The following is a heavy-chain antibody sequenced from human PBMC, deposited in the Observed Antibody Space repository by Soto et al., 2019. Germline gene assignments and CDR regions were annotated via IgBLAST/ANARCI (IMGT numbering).Heavy chain of an antibody. CDR1: GYSFTDYY. CDR2: IKLSGGGST. V-gene: IGHV1-46*03. CDR3: SRESPHTFFFDY. D-gene: IGHD3-16*01. J-gene: IGHJ4*02. Sequence: QVQVEQSGAEVKEPGASVKVSCKASGYSFTDYYIHWVRQAPGQGLEWMGVIKLSGGGSTTFAQKFQGXVXFXGNXSTATVCMELSSLRSEDTAVYYCSRESPHTFFFDYWGQGTLVTISS.